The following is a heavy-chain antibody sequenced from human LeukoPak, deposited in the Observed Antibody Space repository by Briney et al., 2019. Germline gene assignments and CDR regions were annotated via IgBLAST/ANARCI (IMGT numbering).Heavy chain of an antibody. CDR2: ITSSDSSV. D-gene: IGHD5-18*01. V-gene: IGHV3-11*04. J-gene: IGHJ4*02. CDR3: ARGRSYGLNFDY. CDR1: GFTFSDYF. Sequence: GGSLRLSCAASGFTFSDYFMSWIRQAPGKGLEWVAYITSSDSSVYYADSVQGRFTISRDNAKNSLYLQMNSLRAEDTAVYYCARGRSYGLNFDYWGQGTLVTVSS.